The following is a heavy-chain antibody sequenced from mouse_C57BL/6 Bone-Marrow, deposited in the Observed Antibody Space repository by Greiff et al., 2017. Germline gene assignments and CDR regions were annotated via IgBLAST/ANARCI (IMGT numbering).Heavy chain of an antibody. CDR3: AILGY. V-gene: IGHV1-54*01. CDR2: INPGSGGT. J-gene: IGHJ2*01. D-gene: IGHD3-1*01. Sequence: VQLQQSGAELVRPGTSVKVSCKASGYAFTNYLIEWVKQRPGQGLEWIGGINPGSGGTNYNEQFKGKATLTADKSSSTAYMQLSSLTSEDSAVYVCAILGYWGQGTTLTVSS. CDR1: GYAFTNYL.